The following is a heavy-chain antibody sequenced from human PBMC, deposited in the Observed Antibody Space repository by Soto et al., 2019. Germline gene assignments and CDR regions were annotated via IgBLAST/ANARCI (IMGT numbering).Heavy chain of an antibody. CDR2: IRSKPYGGTT. J-gene: IGHJ5*02. CDR3: SREVVIVVPATRYPPQNWFDP. CDR1: GFTFGDYA. V-gene: IGHV3-49*03. D-gene: IGHD2-2*01. Sequence: PGGSLRLSCTASGFTFGDYAMSWFRQAPGKGLEWVGFIRSKPYGGTTEYAASVKGRFTISRDDSKSIAYLQMNSLKTEDTAVYYCSREVVIVVPATRYPPQNWFDPWGQGTLVTVSS.